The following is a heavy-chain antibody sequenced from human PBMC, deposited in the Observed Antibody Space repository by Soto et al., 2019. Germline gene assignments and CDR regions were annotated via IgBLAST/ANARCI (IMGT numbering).Heavy chain of an antibody. CDR1: GFTFTSND. J-gene: IGHJ4*02. CDR3: ARQLTNYFDY. V-gene: IGHV3-23*01. Sequence: EVQLLESGGDLVQPGGALRLSCAASGFTFTSNDMIWVRQAPGKGLEWVSSISGSGGSTYYADSVKGRFTVSRDNSKSTLYLQMNSLRAEDTAIYYCARQLTNYFDYWGQGTLVTASS. D-gene: IGHD2-2*01. CDR2: ISGSGGST.